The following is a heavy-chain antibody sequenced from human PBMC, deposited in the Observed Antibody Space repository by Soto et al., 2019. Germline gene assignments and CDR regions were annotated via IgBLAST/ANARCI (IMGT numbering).Heavy chain of an antibody. D-gene: IGHD2-2*01. CDR3: ARVGYCSSTSCLPNDY. Sequence: SESLSLTCTVSGGSISSYYWSWIRQPPGKGLEWIGYIYYSDSINYNPSLKSRVTISVDTSKNQFSLKLSSVTAADTAVYYCARVGYCSSTSCLPNDYWGQGTLVTVSS. V-gene: IGHV4-59*12. CDR1: GGSISSYY. CDR2: IYYSDSI. J-gene: IGHJ4*02.